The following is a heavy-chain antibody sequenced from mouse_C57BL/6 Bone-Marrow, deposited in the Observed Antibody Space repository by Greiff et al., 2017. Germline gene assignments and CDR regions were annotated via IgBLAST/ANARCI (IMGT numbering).Heavy chain of an antibody. CDR1: GFTFSDYG. D-gene: IGHD2-4*01. Sequence: EVNVVESGGGLVKPGGSLKLSCAASGFTFSDYGMHWVRQAPEKGLEWVAYISSGSSTIYYADTVKGRFTISRDNAKNTLFLQMTSLRSEDTAMYYCARPYDYDWFAYWGQGTLVTVSA. CDR2: ISSGSSTI. V-gene: IGHV5-17*01. CDR3: ARPYDYDWFAY. J-gene: IGHJ3*01.